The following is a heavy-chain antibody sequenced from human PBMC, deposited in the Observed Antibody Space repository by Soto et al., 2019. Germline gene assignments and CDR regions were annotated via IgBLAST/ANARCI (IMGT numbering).Heavy chain of an antibody. CDR2: IKSKTEGGTT. CDR1: GFTFSNAW. CDR3: TTDSTTVVTPEDY. V-gene: IGHV3-15*07. D-gene: IGHD4-17*01. Sequence: EVQLVESGGGLVKPGGSLRLSCAASGFTFSNAWMNWVRQAPGKGLEWVGRIKSKTEGGTTDYAAPVKGRFTISRDDSKNTLYLQMNSLKTEDTAVYYCTTDSTTVVTPEDYWGQGTLVTVSS. J-gene: IGHJ4*02.